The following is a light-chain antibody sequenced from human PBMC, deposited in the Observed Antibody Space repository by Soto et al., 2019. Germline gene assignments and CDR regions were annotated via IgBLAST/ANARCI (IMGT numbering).Light chain of an antibody. Sequence: SYELTQPPSVSVAPGQSARITCGGNNIGSQSVHWHQQKPGQAPVLVVYDDNDRPSGIPERFSGSKSGNTATLSITRVGAGDEADYYCQVWDSGTDHAVFGGGTKLTVL. CDR3: QVWDSGTDHAV. CDR1: NIGSQS. CDR2: DDN. V-gene: IGLV3-21*02. J-gene: IGLJ2*01.